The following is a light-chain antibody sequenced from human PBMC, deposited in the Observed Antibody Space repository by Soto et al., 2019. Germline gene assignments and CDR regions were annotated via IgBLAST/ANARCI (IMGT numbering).Light chain of an antibody. Sequence: QSVLTQPPSASGTPGQRVTISCSGSSSNIGSNFIYWYQQLPGTAPKLLIYRNNERPSGVPDRFSGYKSGTSASLAISGLRYEDEADYHCAAWDDSLSGVVFGGGTKLTVL. CDR1: SSNIGSNF. V-gene: IGLV1-47*01. CDR2: RNN. CDR3: AAWDDSLSGVV. J-gene: IGLJ2*01.